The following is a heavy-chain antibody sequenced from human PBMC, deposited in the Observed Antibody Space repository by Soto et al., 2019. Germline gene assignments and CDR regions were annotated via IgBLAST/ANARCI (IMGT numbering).Heavy chain of an antibody. CDR3: ASGGAGSGPFTWELPDH. CDR1: GNTFTYRY. D-gene: IGHD1-26*01. CDR2: ITPFSGDV. Sequence: GASVKVSCKALGNTFTYRYLHWVRQAPGQALEWMGWITPFSGDVHYAQKFQERVTITRDRSISTAYMQMSSLRSEDTAMYFCASGGAGSGPFTWELPDHWGQGTLVTV. J-gene: IGHJ4*02. V-gene: IGHV1-45*02.